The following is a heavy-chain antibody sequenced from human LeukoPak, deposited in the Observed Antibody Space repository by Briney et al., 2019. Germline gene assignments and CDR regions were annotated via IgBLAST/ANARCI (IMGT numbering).Heavy chain of an antibody. J-gene: IGHJ3*02. CDR1: GGSISSSSYY. CDR3: ARGVRYFDSSRAFDI. CDR2: IYYSGST. V-gene: IGHV4-39*07. D-gene: IGHD3-9*01. Sequence: ASETLSLTCTVSGGSISSSSYYWGWIRQPPGKGLEGIGSIYYSGSTYYNPSLKSRVTISVDTSKNQFSLKLSSVTAADTAVYYCARGVRYFDSSRAFDIWGQGTMVTVSS.